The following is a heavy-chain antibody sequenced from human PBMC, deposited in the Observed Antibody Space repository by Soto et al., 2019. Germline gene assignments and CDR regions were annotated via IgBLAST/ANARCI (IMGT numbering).Heavy chain of an antibody. Sequence: PSETLSLTCTVSGGSISSGGYYWTWIRQHPGKGLEWIGYIYYSGSTYYNPSLKSRVTISVDTSKNQFSLKLSSVTAADTAVYYCARGARPRYYYGSGASFNWFDPWGQGTLVTVS. CDR2: IYYSGST. V-gene: IGHV4-31*03. CDR1: GGSISSGGYY. D-gene: IGHD3-10*01. J-gene: IGHJ5*02. CDR3: ARGARPRYYYGSGASFNWFDP.